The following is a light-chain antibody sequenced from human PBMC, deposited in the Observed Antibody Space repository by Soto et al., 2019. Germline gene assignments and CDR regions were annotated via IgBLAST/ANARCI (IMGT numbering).Light chain of an antibody. CDR2: RAS. V-gene: IGKV3-15*01. CDR1: QSISTN. CDR3: QQYNNWPPWT. J-gene: IGKJ1*01. Sequence: EIVMTQSPATLFVSPGERATLSCRASQSISTNLAWYQQKPGQAPRVLIYRASTRATGIPPRFSGSGSGTEFTLTISSLQSEDFAVYYCQQYNNWPPWTFGQGTKVEIK.